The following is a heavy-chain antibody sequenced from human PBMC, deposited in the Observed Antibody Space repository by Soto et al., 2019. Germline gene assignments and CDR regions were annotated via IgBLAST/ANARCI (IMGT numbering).Heavy chain of an antibody. Sequence: ASVKVSCKASGYAFTSYYMHWVRQAPGQGLEWMGIINPSGGSTSYAQKFQGRVTMTRDTSTSTVYMELSSLRSEDTAVYYCAGGYCSSTSCYILRGYYYYYGMDVWGQGTAVTVSS. V-gene: IGHV1-46*01. CDR1: GYAFTSYY. CDR2: INPSGGST. D-gene: IGHD2-2*02. CDR3: AGGYCSSTSCYILRGYYYYYGMDV. J-gene: IGHJ6*02.